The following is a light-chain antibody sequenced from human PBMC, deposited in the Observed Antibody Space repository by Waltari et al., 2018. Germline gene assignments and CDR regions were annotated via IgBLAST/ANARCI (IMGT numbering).Light chain of an antibody. CDR2: RNN. Sequence: QSVLTQPPSASGTPGQRVPISCSGCRSNIGLNYAYLYQHPPGTTPKPLIYRNNQXXXXXXXXXXGSTSGTSASLAISGLRSEDEADYYCAAWDDALSAVLFGGGTNLTVL. V-gene: IGLV1-47*01. J-gene: IGLJ3*02. CDR1: RSNIGLNY. CDR3: AAWDDALSAVL.